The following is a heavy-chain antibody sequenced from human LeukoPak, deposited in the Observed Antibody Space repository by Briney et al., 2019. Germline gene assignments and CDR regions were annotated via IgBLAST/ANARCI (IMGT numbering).Heavy chain of an antibody. J-gene: IGHJ4*02. Sequence: GGSLRLSCAASGFTFSSYSMNWVRQAPGKGLEWVSYISSSSSTIYYAGSVKGRFTISRDNAKNSLYLQMNSLRAEDTAVYYCARVGGYWGQGTLVTVSS. CDR3: ARVGGY. D-gene: IGHD2-15*01. CDR2: ISSSSSTI. V-gene: IGHV3-48*01. CDR1: GFTFSSYS.